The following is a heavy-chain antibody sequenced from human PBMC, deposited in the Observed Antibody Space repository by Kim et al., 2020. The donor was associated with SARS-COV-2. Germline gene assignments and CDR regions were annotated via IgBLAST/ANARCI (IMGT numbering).Heavy chain of an antibody. J-gene: IGHJ5*02. CDR3: AREGCSSSSGGSTNWFDV. D-gene: IGHD6-6*01. CDR1: GYTFTSYD. CDR2: MTPNSGNT. V-gene: IGHV1-8*01. Sequence: ASVKVSCKASGYTFTSYDINWVRQATGQGLEWMGWMTPNSGNTGYAQKFQGRVTMTRNTSISTAYMELSSLTSEDTAVYYCAREGCSSSSGGSTNWFDVWGQGTMVTVSS.